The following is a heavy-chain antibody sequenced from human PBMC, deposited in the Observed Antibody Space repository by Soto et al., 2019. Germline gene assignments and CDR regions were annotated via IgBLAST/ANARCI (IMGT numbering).Heavy chain of an antibody. V-gene: IGHV4-34*01. CDR3: ARAPGIAAAANDY. CDR1: GGSFSGYY. CDR2: INHSGST. Sequence: SETLSLTCAVYGGSFSGYYWSWIRQPPGKGLEWIGEINHSGSTNYNPSLKSRVTISVDTSKNQISLKLRSVTAADTAVYYCARAPGIAAAANDYWGQGTLVTVSS. D-gene: IGHD6-13*01. J-gene: IGHJ4*02.